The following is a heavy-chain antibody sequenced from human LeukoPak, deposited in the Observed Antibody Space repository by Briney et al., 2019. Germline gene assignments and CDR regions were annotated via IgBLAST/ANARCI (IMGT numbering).Heavy chain of an antibody. V-gene: IGHV3-48*03. Sequence: PGGSLRLSCAASGFTFATYEINWVRQAPGKGLEWVSYISGSGTGIYSADSVKGRFTISRDNAKNSLYLQMNSLRAEDTAVYYCANGNSFDSWGQGTLVTVSS. CDR1: GFTFATYE. D-gene: IGHD4-17*01. J-gene: IGHJ4*02. CDR3: ANGNSFDS. CDR2: ISGSGTGI.